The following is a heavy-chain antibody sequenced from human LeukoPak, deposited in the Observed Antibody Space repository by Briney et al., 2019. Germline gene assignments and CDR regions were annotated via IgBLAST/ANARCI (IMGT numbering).Heavy chain of an antibody. CDR2: IGGSSDFI. Sequence: GGSLRLSCAASGFSFRNYNMNWVRQAPGKGLEWVSSIGGSSDFIYYGDSVKGRFTISRDNAKNSVYLQMNSLRAEDTAVYYCLRDESGSFFAYWGQGTLVIVSS. CDR3: LRDESGSFFAY. J-gene: IGHJ4*02. D-gene: IGHD3-10*01. CDR1: GFSFRNYN. V-gene: IGHV3-21*06.